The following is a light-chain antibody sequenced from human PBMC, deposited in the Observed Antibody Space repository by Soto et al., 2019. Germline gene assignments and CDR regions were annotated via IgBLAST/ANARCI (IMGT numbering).Light chain of an antibody. V-gene: IGLV2-14*01. Sequence: QSALTQPASVSGSPGQSITISCTGTSSDVGGYNYVSWYQPHPGKAPKLMIYDVRNRPSGVSNRFSGSKSGNTASLTSSGLQAEDEADYYCSSYTTSGSLVFGGGTKVTVL. CDR3: SSYTTSGSLV. CDR1: SSDVGGYNY. CDR2: DVR. J-gene: IGLJ2*01.